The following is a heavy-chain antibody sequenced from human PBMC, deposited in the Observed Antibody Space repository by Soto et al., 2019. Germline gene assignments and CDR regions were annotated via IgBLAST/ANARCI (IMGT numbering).Heavy chain of an antibody. CDR2: INDGSEE. V-gene: IGHV3-30*03. CDR1: GFSFSAHG. Sequence: QVQLVESGGGVVRPGTSLRLSCAATGFSFSAHGMHWVRQAPGKGLEWLAVINDGSEEGYADSVRGRFTISRDNARNILYLQMDNVRAGDSALYYCARDDLFVDNGLDHWGQGTLVTVSS. CDR3: ARDDLFVDNGLDH. J-gene: IGHJ5*02.